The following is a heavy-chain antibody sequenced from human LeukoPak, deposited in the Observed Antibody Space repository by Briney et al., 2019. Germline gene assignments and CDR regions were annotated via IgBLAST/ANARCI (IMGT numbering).Heavy chain of an antibody. Sequence: SETLSLTCTVSGGSISSPGYYWGWIRQPPGKGLEWIGSIYYNGNTYHNPSLKSRVTMSVDTSRNQFSLKLSSVTAADAAVYYCAWDTHLGYWGQGTLVTVSS. D-gene: IGHD5-18*01. CDR2: IYYNGNT. V-gene: IGHV4-39*01. CDR3: AWDTHLGY. CDR1: GGSISSPGYY. J-gene: IGHJ4*02.